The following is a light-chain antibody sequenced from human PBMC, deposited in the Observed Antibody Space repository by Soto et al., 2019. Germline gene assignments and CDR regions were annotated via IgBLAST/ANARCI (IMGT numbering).Light chain of an antibody. J-gene: IGKJ1*01. CDR3: QQCSSWPRT. Sequence: EIVLTQSPATPSLSPGERATLSCRASQTVSSYLAWYQQKPGQAPRLLIHDASNRATGIPARFSGSGSGTDFTLTISSLEPEDSAVYYCQQCSSWPRTFGQGTKVEIK. CDR2: DAS. CDR1: QTVSSY. V-gene: IGKV3-11*01.